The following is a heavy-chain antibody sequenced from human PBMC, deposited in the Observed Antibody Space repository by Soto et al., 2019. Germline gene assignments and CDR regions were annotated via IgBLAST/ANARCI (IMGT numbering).Heavy chain of an antibody. CDR2: ISNTGVTA. J-gene: IGHJ6*02. CDR3: AKDKTGVRGGYYYYGVDV. D-gene: IGHD1-1*01. CDR1: GFPFNSYT. Sequence: GGSLRLSCAASGFPFNSYTMNWVRQAPGKGLEWVSAISNTGVTAFYAGSVRGRFTISRDNSKNTLYLQMNSLRAEDTAVYFCAKDKTGVRGGYYYYGVDVWGQGTTVTVSS. V-gene: IGHV3-23*01.